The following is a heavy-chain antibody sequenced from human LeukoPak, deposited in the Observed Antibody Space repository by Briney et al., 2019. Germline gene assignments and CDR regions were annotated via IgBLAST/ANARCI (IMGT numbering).Heavy chain of an antibody. J-gene: IGHJ6*03. CDR2: IDHSGST. CDR1: GYSISSGYY. D-gene: IGHD5-12*01. V-gene: IGHV4-38-2*02. CDR3: ARASWLPQTRNYYYMDV. Sequence: SETLSLTCTVSGYSISSGYYWGWIRQPPGKGLEWTGSIDHSGSTYYNPSLKSRITISVDTSKNQFSLKLSSVTAADTAVYYCARASWLPQTRNYYYMDVWGKGTTVTISS.